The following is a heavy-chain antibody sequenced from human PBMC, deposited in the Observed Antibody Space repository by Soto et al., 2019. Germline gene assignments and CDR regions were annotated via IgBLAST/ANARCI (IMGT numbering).Heavy chain of an antibody. Sequence: SETLSLTCTVSGGSVSSWYWSWIRQPAGKGLEWIGYIYYSGSTNYNPSLMSRVTISVDTSKNQFSLKLTSVTAADTAVYYCARVEVPESSSWHPFDPWGQGTLVTVSS. CDR3: ARVEVPESSSWHPFDP. J-gene: IGHJ5*02. V-gene: IGHV4-59*08. CDR2: IYYSGST. D-gene: IGHD6-13*01. CDR1: GGSVSSWY.